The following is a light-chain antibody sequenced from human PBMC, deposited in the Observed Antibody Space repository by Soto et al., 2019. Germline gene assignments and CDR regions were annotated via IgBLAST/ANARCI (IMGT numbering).Light chain of an antibody. CDR1: SSNIGRNY. J-gene: IGLJ7*01. V-gene: IGLV1-47*01. CDR2: RNN. Sequence: QSVLTQPPSASGTPGQRVTISCSGSSSNIGRNYVYWYQQLPGTAPKLLIYRNNHRPSGVPDRFAGSMAGTSASLSLSGLRSAYEADYYCAGRDDSLSGPVFGGGTKLTVL. CDR3: AGRDDSLSGPV.